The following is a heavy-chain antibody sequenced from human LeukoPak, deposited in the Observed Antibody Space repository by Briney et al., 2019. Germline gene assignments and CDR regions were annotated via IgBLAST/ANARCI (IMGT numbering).Heavy chain of an antibody. Sequence: SETLSLTCTVSGGSFSSGDYYWGWIRQPPGRGLEWIGYIYYSGSTCYNPSLKSRVTISVDTSKNQFSLKLSSVTAADTAVYYCASGGEMATIDYWGQGTLVTVSS. CDR1: GGSFSSGDYY. CDR3: ASGGEMATIDY. D-gene: IGHD5-24*01. V-gene: IGHV4-30-4*01. J-gene: IGHJ4*02. CDR2: IYYSGST.